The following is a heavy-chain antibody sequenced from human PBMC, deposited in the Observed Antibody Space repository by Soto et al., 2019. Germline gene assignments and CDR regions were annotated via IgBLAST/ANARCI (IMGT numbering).Heavy chain of an antibody. D-gene: IGHD1-1*01. CDR2: IRNKANNYAT. J-gene: IGHJ4*02. CDR1: GFTFAGSA. Sequence: DVQMVEAGGGLVQPGGSLKLSCATTGFTFAGSAIHWVRQAPGKGLEWIGRIRNKANNYATAYPASVAGRFTISRDDSKTTSYLEMNSLKTEDTAMYYCAVPGPFDSWGKGTLVTVSS. CDR3: AVPGPFDS. V-gene: IGHV3-73*01.